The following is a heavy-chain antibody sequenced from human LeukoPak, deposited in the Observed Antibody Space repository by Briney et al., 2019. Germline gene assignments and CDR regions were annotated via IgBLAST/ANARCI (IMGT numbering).Heavy chain of an antibody. CDR2: SNSDGSST. CDR1: GLTLSSYW. V-gene: IGHV3-74*01. Sequence: PESSLRLSCAASGLTLSSYWMAWVRQAPAKGLVWVSRSNSDGSSTTYADSVKGRFTISRDNAKNTLYLQMNSLRGEDTAVYFCARETGYRLFDHWGQGTLVTVSS. CDR3: ARETGYRLFDH. D-gene: IGHD1-14*01. J-gene: IGHJ4*02.